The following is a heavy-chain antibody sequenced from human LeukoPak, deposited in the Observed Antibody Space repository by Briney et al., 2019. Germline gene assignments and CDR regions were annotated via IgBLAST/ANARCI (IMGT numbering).Heavy chain of an antibody. CDR1: GFTFSSYA. CDR2: ISGSGGST. Sequence: GGSRRLSCAASGFTFSSYAMSWVRQAPGKGLEWVSAISGSGGSTYYADSVKGRFTISRDNSKNTLYLQMNSLRAEVTAVYYCAKALRFLEWLFGYWGQGTLVTVSS. J-gene: IGHJ4*02. D-gene: IGHD3-3*01. CDR3: AKALRFLEWLFGY. V-gene: IGHV3-23*01.